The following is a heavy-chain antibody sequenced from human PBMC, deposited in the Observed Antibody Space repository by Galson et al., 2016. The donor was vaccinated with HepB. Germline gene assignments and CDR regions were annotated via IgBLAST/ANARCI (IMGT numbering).Heavy chain of an antibody. CDR1: GFSFNNYG. V-gene: IGHV3-23*01. D-gene: IGHD6-19*01. Sequence: SLRLSCAVSGFSFNNYGMIWVRQAPGKGLEWVPGISDTGIIHYADSVKGRFTISRDTSKNTLYLQMNSLRAEDTAVYYCAKDIARSNGWSRPGRNDYWDQGTLVSVSS. J-gene: IGHJ4*02. CDR2: ISDTGII. CDR3: AKDIARSNGWSRPGRNDY.